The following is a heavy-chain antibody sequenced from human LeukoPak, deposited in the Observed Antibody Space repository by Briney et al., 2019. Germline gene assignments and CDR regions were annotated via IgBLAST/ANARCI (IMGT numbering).Heavy chain of an antibody. D-gene: IGHD1-26*01. CDR2: TIPIFGTA. V-gene: IGHV1-69*05. CDR3: ARQRVGATPIDY. CDR1: GGTFSSYA. Sequence: SVKVSCKASGGTFSSYAISWVRQAPGQGLEWMGRTIPIFGTANYAQKFQGRVTITTDESTSTAYMELSSLRSEDTAAYYCARQRVGATPIDYWGQGTLVTVSS. J-gene: IGHJ4*02.